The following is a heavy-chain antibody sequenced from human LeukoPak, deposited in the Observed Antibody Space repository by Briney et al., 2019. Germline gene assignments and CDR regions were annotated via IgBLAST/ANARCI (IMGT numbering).Heavy chain of an antibody. V-gene: IGHV3-11*05. J-gene: IGHJ4*02. CDR3: ARDGFDYYDSSGYYYFDS. Sequence: GGSLRLSCAASGFTFSDYYMTWIRQAPGKGLEWVSYITSSSGYTNHADSVKGRFTISRDNAKNSLYLQMYSLRADDTAVYYCARDGFDYYDSSGYYYFDSWGQGTLVTVSS. CDR1: GFTFSDYY. D-gene: IGHD3-22*01. CDR2: ITSSSGYT.